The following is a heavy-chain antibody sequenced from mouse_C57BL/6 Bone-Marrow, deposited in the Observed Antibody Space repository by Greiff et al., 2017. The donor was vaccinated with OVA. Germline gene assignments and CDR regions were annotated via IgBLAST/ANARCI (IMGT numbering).Heavy chain of an antibody. Sequence: QVQLQQSGAELVRPGASVKLSCKASGYTFTDYYINWVKQRPGQGLEWIARIYPGSGNTYYNEKFKGKATLTAEKSSSTAYMQLSSLTSEDSAVYFCARLRDGYYDFDYWGKAPLSQSPQ. CDR2: IYPGSGNT. D-gene: IGHD2-3*01. V-gene: IGHV1-76*01. CDR3: ARLRDGYYDFDY. J-gene: IGHJ2*01. CDR1: GYTFTDYY.